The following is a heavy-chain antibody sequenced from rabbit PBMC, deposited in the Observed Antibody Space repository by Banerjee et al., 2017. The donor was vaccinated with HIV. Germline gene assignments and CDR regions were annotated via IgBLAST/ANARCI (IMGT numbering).Heavy chain of an antibody. CDR2: IGISSGSI. Sequence: QEQLVESGGDLVKPGASLTLTCTASGFSFSSGYCMCWVRQAPGKGLEWIACIGISSGSIYYANWAKGRFTISKTSSTTVTLQMTSLTAADTATYFCARRAGFGDYAYGEFNLWGPGTLVTVS. D-gene: IGHD6-1*01. CDR3: ARRAGFGDYAYGEFNL. V-gene: IGHV1S45*01. J-gene: IGHJ4*01. CDR1: GFSFSSGYC.